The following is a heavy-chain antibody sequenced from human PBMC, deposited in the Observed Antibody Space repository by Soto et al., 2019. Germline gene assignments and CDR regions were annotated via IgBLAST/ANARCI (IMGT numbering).Heavy chain of an antibody. D-gene: IGHD2-2*01. J-gene: IGHJ6*02. CDR2: IIPIFGTA. CDR3: ARSSTSCLNYYYGMDV. CDR1: GGTFSSYA. Sequence: GASVKVSCKASGGTFSSYAISWVRQAPGQGLEWMGGIIPIFGTANYAQKFQGRVTITADESTSTAYMELSSLRSEDTAVYYCARSSTSCLNYYYGMDVWGQGTTVTVSS. V-gene: IGHV1-69*13.